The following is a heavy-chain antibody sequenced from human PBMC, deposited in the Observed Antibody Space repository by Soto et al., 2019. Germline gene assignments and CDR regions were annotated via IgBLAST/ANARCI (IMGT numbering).Heavy chain of an antibody. Sequence: GASLKVSCKTSGYTCTSYDINCRLHATGQGLEWMGWMNPNSGNTGYAQKFQGRVTMTRNTSISTAYMELSSLRSEDTAVYYCARGGSLTYYDILTGYDDSNDSWGQGTLVTVSS. CDR1: GYTCTSYD. J-gene: IGHJ4*02. V-gene: IGHV1-8*01. CDR3: ARGGSLTYYDILTGYDDSNDS. CDR2: MNPNSGNT. D-gene: IGHD3-9*01.